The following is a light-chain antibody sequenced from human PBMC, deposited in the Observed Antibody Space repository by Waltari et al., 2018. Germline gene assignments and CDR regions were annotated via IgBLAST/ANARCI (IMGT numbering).Light chain of an antibody. CDR1: HSVSDDH. J-gene: IGKJ2*01. V-gene: IGKV3D-20*01. CDR2: DAS. Sequence: EFVWTQSPATLSLSPGEGATLSCAASHSVSDDHLAWYQQKPGLAPRLLIYDASSRATGIPDRFSGGGSGTHFSLTISRLEPEDFAVYYCHQYGSSPAFGQGTKLEIK. CDR3: HQYGSSPA.